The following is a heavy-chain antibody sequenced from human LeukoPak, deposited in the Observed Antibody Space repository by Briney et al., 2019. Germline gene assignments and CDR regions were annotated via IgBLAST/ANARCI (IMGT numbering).Heavy chain of an antibody. D-gene: IGHD1-26*01. CDR1: GFSFSSYT. V-gene: IGHV3-23*01. Sequence: GGSLRLSCAASGFSFSSYTMSWVRQAPRKGLEWVSSISGSGDNTYYADSVKGRFTISRDNSKNTLYLQMNTLRAEDTAVYYCAKDLKGYRYSGSPADYWGQGTLVTVSS. CDR3: AKDLKGYRYSGSPADY. J-gene: IGHJ4*02. CDR2: ISGSGDNT.